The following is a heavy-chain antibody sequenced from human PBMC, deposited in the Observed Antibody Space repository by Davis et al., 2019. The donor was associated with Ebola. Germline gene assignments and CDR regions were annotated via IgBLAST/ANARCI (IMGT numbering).Heavy chain of an antibody. CDR1: GYTFTSYG. CDR3: ARDRDTMIVVDFDY. Sequence: ASVKVSCKASGYTFTSYGISWVRQAPGQGLEWMGWISAYNGNTNYAQKLQGRVTMTTDTSTSTAYMELRSLRSDDTAVYYCARDRDTMIVVDFDYWGQGTLVTVPS. J-gene: IGHJ4*02. D-gene: IGHD3-22*01. CDR2: ISAYNGNT. V-gene: IGHV1-18*01.